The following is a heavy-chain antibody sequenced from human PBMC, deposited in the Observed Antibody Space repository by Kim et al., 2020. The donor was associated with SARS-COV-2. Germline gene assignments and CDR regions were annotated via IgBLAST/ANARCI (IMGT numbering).Heavy chain of an antibody. CDR3: IRPSYGSGSLMDV. CDR1: GFTFSGSA. J-gene: IGHJ6*02. CDR2: IRSKANSYAT. Sequence: GGSLRLSCAASGFTFSGSAMHWVRQASGKGLEWVGRIRSKANSYATAYAASVKGRFTISRDDSKNTAYLQMNSLKTEDTAVYYCIRPSYGSGSLMDVWGQGTTVTVSS. D-gene: IGHD3-10*01. V-gene: IGHV3-73*01.